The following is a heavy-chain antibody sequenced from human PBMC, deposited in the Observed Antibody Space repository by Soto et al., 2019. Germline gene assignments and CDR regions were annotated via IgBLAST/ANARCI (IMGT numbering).Heavy chain of an antibody. CDR3: ARRCSGGSCYSQWFDP. CDR2: IYYSGST. CDR1: GGSISSGGYY. V-gene: IGHV4-31*03. D-gene: IGHD2-15*01. J-gene: IGHJ5*02. Sequence: TLSLTCTVSGGSISSGGYYWSWIRQHPGKGLEWIGYIYYSGSTYYNPSLKSRVTISVDTSKNQFSLKLSSVTAAHTAVYYCARRCSGGSCYSQWFDPWGQGTLVTVSS.